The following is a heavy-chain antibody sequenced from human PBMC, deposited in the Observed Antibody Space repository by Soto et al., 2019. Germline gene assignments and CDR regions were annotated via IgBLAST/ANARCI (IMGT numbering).Heavy chain of an antibody. CDR3: ARDVTRITIFGVVIDDGMDV. D-gene: IGHD3-3*01. CDR2: IYTSGST. Sequence: SETLSLTCTVSGGSISSYYWSWIKQPAGKGLEWIGRIYTSGSTNYNPSLTSRVTMSVDTSKNQFSLKLSSVTAADTAVYYCARDVTRITIFGVVIDDGMDVLCQGTTVT. V-gene: IGHV4-4*07. J-gene: IGHJ6*02. CDR1: GGSISSYY.